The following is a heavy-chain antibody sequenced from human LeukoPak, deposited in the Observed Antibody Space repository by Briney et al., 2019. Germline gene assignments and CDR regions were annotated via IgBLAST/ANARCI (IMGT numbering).Heavy chain of an antibody. D-gene: IGHD1-1*01. CDR1: GGTFSSYA. CDR2: IIPIFGTA. J-gene: IGHJ3*02. V-gene: IGHV1-69*05. CDR3: ARDERQTDAFDI. Sequence: SVKVSCKASGGTFSSYAISWVRQAPGQGLEWMGGIIPIFGTANYAQKFQGRVTITTDESASTAYMELSSLRSEDTAVYYCARDERQTDAFDIWGQGTMVTVSS.